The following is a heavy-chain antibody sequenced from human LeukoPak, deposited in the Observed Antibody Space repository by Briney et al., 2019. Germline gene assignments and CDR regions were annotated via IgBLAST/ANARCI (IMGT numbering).Heavy chain of an antibody. D-gene: IGHD5-24*01. CDR3: AREMATTGNWFDP. CDR2: IYYSGST. Sequence: SETLSLTCTVSGGSISSNNYYWGWIRQPPGKGLEWIGSIYYSGSTYYNPSLKSRVTISVDTSKNQFSLKLSSVTAADTAVYYCAREMATTGNWFDPWGQGTLVTVSS. J-gene: IGHJ5*02. V-gene: IGHV4-39*07. CDR1: GGSISSNNYY.